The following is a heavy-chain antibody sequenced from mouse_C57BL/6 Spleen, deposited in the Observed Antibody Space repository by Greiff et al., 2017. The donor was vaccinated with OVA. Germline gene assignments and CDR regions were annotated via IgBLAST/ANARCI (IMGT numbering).Heavy chain of an antibody. Sequence: QVQLQQSGPELVKPGASVKISCKASGYAFSSSWMNWVKQRPGKGLEWIGRIYPGDGVTNYNGKFKGKATLPAAKSSSTAYMQLSSLTSEDSAVYFCARNYGSSYYYDYWGQGTTLTVSS. J-gene: IGHJ2*01. D-gene: IGHD1-1*01. CDR1: GYAFSSSW. CDR2: IYPGDGVT. V-gene: IGHV1-82*01. CDR3: ARNYGSSYYYDY.